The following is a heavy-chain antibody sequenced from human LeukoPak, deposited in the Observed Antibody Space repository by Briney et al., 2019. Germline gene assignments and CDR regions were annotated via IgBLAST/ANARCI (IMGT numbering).Heavy chain of an antibody. Sequence: PGRSLRLSCAPSVFTFSSYGMHWVRQAPGKGLEWVAVIWYDGSNKYYADSVKGRFTISRDNSKNTLYLQMNSLRAEDTAVYYCAKALWVGATYFDYWGQGTLVTVSS. CDR3: AKALWVGATYFDY. D-gene: IGHD1-26*01. CDR1: VFTFSSYG. V-gene: IGHV3-33*06. J-gene: IGHJ4*02. CDR2: IWYDGSNK.